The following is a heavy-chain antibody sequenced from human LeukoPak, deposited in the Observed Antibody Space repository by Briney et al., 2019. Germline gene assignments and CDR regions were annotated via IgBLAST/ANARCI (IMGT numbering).Heavy chain of an antibody. J-gene: IGHJ4*02. D-gene: IGHD1-1*01. Sequence: GGSLILSCVASGFTVSSNYMSWVRQAPGKGLEWVSVIYSSGTTYYADSVKGRFTISRDNSKNTLYLQMNSLRAEDTAVYYCARSTPPIGRSTYYFDYWGQGTLVTVSS. CDR2: IYSSGTT. CDR1: GFTVSSNY. CDR3: ARSTPPIGRSTYYFDY. V-gene: IGHV3-53*01.